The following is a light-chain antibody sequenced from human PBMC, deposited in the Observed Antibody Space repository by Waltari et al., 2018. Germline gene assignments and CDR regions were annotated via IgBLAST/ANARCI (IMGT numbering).Light chain of an antibody. CDR3: SSYTSSDSLI. CDR1: SSDVGGYNY. J-gene: IGLJ2*01. V-gene: IGLV2-14*03. Sequence: QSALTQPASVSGSPGQSLTISCTGTSSDVGGYNYVSWYQQHPGKAPTLMIYGVSNRSSGVSDRFSGSKSGNTASLSISGLQADDEADCYCSSYTSSDSLIFGGGTKLSVL. CDR2: GVS.